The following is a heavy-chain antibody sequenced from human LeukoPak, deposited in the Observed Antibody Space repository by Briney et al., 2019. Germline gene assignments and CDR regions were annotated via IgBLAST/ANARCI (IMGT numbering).Heavy chain of an antibody. J-gene: IGHJ4*02. CDR1: GFTFSSYE. CDR2: ISSSGSTI. V-gene: IGHV3-48*03. CDR3: AKEVPIFGVAFDY. D-gene: IGHD3-3*01. Sequence: GGSLRLSCAASGFTFSSYEMNWVRQAPGKGLEWVSYISSSGSTIYYADSVKGRFTISRDNSKNTLYLQMNSLRAEDTAVYYCAKEVPIFGVAFDYWGQGTLVTVSS.